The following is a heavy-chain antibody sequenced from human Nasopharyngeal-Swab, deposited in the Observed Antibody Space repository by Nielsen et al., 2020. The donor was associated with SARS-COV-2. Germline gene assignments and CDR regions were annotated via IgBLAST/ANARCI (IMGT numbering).Heavy chain of an antibody. CDR1: GYIFTSYW. CDR2: IYPRDSDT. CDR3: VRPEGVATSVKDYFQYRMDA. D-gene: IGHD5-12*01. V-gene: IGHV5-51*01. J-gene: IGHJ6*02. Sequence: GESLKISCKGSGYIFTSYWIAWVRQIPGKGLEWLGIIYPRDSDTRYSPSFQGQVTISADKSISTAYLQWSSLKASDTAMYYCVRPEGVATSVKDYFQYRMDAWGQGTMVTVPS.